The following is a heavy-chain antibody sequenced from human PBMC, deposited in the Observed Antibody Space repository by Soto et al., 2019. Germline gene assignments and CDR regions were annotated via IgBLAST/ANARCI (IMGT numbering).Heavy chain of an antibody. D-gene: IGHD3-3*01. CDR1: GFIFSTYS. CDR2: ISTSTSTI. J-gene: IGHJ6*02. CDR3: PRDGRARSPYSSDHYLFSRMAV. Sequence: GGSLRLSCAASGFIFSTYSMNWVRQAPGKGLEWVSYISTSTSTIYYADSVKGRFTISIDNAKNSLYLQMNSLRDEDTAVYFWPRDGRARSPYSSDHYLFSRMAVWGQGATVTLSS. V-gene: IGHV3-48*02.